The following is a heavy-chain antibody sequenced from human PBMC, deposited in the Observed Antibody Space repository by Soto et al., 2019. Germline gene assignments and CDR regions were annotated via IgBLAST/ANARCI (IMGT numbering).Heavy chain of an antibody. J-gene: IGHJ4*02. CDR2: ISGSGGSS. CDR1: GFTVSNYA. V-gene: IGHV3-23*01. Sequence: GSLRLSCATSGFTVSNYAMSWVRQAPGKGLEWVSGISGSGGSSYYADSVKGRFTISRDNSKNTLNLQMDSLRAEDTAVYYCAKKSTDSSGYSDYWGQGTAVTVSS. D-gene: IGHD2-2*01. CDR3: AKKSTDSSGYSDY.